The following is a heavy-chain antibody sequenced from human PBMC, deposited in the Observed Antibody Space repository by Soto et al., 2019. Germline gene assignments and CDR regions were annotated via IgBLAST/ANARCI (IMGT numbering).Heavy chain of an antibody. D-gene: IGHD1-26*01. CDR2: IKSKVDGGAT. J-gene: IGHJ5*02. CDR3: STELGSNFVNPLNH. V-gene: IGHV3-15*07. Sequence: EVQLVESGGRLVKPEGSLRLSCAASGFPFADAWMHWVRQAPGKGLEWVARIKSKVDGGATDYAAPVQGRFIISRDDSKKTLYLQMNSLKTEDTSVYYCSTELGSNFVNPLNHWGQGALVTVSS. CDR1: GFPFADAW.